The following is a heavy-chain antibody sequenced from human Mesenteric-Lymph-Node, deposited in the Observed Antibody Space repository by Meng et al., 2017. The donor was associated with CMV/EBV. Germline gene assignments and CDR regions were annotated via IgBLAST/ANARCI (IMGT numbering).Heavy chain of an antibody. CDR3: ARERITIFGNPGGGFDI. V-gene: IGHV3-30*04. J-gene: IGHJ3*02. CDR1: GFTFSGHV. CDR2: ISYDGSDK. Sequence: GESLKISCAASGFTFSGHVMNWVRQAPGKGLEWVAVISYDGSDKYYADSVKGRFTISRDNSKNTLYLQLNNLRAEDTAVYYCARERITIFGNPGGGFDIWGQGTMVTVSS. D-gene: IGHD3-3*01.